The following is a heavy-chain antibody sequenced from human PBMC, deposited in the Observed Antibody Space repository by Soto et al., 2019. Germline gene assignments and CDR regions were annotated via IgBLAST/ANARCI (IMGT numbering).Heavy chain of an antibody. Sequence: SETLSLTCTMYSQSFSDYYWNWIRQTPGKGLEWIGSIYYSGSTYDHPSLKSRVTQSVDTSKNRFSLKLSSVTAADTAVYYCASDYSGYSADPEYYGVEVWGQGTTVTVSS. CDR2: IYYSGST. CDR1: SQSFSDYY. CDR3: ASDYSGYSADPEYYGVEV. V-gene: IGHV4-59*04. D-gene: IGHD3-22*01. J-gene: IGHJ6*02.